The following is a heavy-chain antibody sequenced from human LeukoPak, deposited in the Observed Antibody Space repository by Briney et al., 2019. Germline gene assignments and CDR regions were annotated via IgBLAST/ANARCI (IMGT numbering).Heavy chain of an antibody. CDR2: INPNSGGT. V-gene: IGHV1-2*02. D-gene: IGHD6-19*01. J-gene: IGHJ6*02. Sequence: VASVKVSCKASGYTFTDCYMHWVRQAPGQGLEWMGWINPNSGGTNYAQKFQGRVTMTRDTSISTAYMELSRLRSDDTAVYYCARVGWSRIAVAGPHYYGMDVWGQGTTVTVSS. CDR3: ARVGWSRIAVAGPHYYGMDV. CDR1: GYTFTDCY.